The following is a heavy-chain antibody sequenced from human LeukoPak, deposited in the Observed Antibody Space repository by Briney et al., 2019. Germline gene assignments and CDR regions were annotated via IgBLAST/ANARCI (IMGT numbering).Heavy chain of an antibody. V-gene: IGHV1-69*04. D-gene: IGHD6-6*01. CDR2: IIPIFGIA. Sequence: SVKVFCKASGGTFSSYAISWVRQAPGQGLEWMGRIIPIFGIANYAQKFQGRVTITADKSTSTAYMELSSLRSEDTAVYYCARVEIAARLGWYFDLWGRGTLVTVSS. CDR3: ARVEIAARLGWYFDL. CDR1: GGTFSSYA. J-gene: IGHJ2*01.